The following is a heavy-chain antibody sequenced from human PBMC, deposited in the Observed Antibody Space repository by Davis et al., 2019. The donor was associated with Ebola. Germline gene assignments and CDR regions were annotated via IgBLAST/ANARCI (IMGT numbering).Heavy chain of an antibody. CDR2: INPNDGRT. CDR3: VKDRFTVVVVHGGFDY. D-gene: IGHD2-15*01. J-gene: IGHJ4*02. Sequence: QGLEWMGMINPNDGRTIYAQKFQGRFTISRDNSKDTLYLQMRSLRTEDTAVYYCVKDRFTVVVVHGGFDYWGQGALVTVSS. V-gene: IGHV1-46*01.